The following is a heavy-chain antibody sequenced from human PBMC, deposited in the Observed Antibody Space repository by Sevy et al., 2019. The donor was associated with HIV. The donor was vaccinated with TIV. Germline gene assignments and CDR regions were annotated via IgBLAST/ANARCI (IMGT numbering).Heavy chain of an antibody. CDR2: FSFGCGRI. CDR1: GSTFAKYS. D-gene: IGHD2-8*01. V-gene: IGHV3-23*01. CDR3: AREGCTQPHDY. J-gene: IGHJ4*02. Sequence: GGSLRLSCAASGSTFAKYSMSWVRQAPGKGLEWVSTFSFGCGRINYADSVKGRFTISRDDSKNTLFLQMNSLRAEDTVTYFCAREGCTQPHDYWCQGTLVTVSS.